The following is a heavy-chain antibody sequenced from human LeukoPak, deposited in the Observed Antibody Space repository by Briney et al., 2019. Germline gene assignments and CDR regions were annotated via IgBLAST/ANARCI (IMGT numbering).Heavy chain of an antibody. CDR2: IYYSGST. CDR1: GGSISSYY. V-gene: IGHV4-59*01. Sequence: SETLSLTCTVSGGSISSYYWSWIRQPAGKGLEWIGYIYYSGSTNYNPSLKSRVTISVDTSKNQFSLKLSSVTAADTAVYYCARGGIVVVPAAPDDAFDIWGQGTMVTVSS. CDR3: ARGGIVVVPAAPDDAFDI. J-gene: IGHJ3*02. D-gene: IGHD2-2*01.